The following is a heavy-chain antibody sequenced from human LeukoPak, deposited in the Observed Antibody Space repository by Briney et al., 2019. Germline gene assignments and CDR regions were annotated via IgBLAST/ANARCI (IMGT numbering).Heavy chain of an antibody. D-gene: IGHD4-11*01. CDR2: INSDGRST. CDR3: ARETSTGFDY. V-gene: IGHV3-74*01. CDR1: GFTFSSYW. J-gene: IGHJ4*02. Sequence: GGSLRLSCAGSGFTFSSYWMHWVRQAPGKGLVWVSRINSDGRSTSYADSVKGRFTISRDNAKNTLHLQMNSLRAEDTAVYYCARETSTGFDYWGQGTLVTVSS.